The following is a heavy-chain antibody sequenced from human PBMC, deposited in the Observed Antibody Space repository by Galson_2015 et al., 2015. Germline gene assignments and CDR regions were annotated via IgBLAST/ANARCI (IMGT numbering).Heavy chain of an antibody. J-gene: IGHJ4*02. CDR3: AAGNYDILTGYYSFDY. CDR1: GFTFTSSA. V-gene: IGHV1-58*01. Sequence: SVKVSCKASGFTFTSSAVQWVRQARGQRLEWIGWIVVGSGNTNYAQKFQERVTITRDMSTSTAYMELSSLRSEDTAVYYCAAGNYDILTGYYSFDYWGQGTLVTVSS. D-gene: IGHD3-9*01. CDR2: IVVGSGNT.